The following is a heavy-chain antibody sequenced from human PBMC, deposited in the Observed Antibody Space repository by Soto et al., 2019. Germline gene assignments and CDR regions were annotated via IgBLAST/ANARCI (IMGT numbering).Heavy chain of an antibody. V-gene: IGHV3-74*01. CDR3: ARDKPRGGYYGMDV. CDR2: INSDGSST. J-gene: IGHJ6*02. CDR1: GFTFSSYW. D-gene: IGHD3-10*01. Sequence: EVQLVESGGGLVQPGGSLRLSCAASGFTFSSYWMHWVRQAPGKGLVWVSRINSDGSSTSYADSVKGRFTISRDNAKNTLYLQMNSLRAEDTAVYYYARDKPRGGYYGMDVWGQGTTVTVSS.